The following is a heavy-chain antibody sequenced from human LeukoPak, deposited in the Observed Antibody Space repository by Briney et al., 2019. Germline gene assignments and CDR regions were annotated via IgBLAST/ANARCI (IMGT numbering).Heavy chain of an antibody. CDR2: IIPIFGTA. D-gene: IGHD2-2*02. CDR3: ARGVARGGLKAVVPAAILGFAFDI. CDR1: GGTLSSYA. J-gene: IGHJ3*02. V-gene: IGHV1-69*13. Sequence: SVKVSCKASGGTLSSYAISWVRQAPGRGLEWMGGIIPIFGTANYAQKFQGRVTITADESTSTAYMELSSLRSEDTAVYYCARGVARGGLKAVVPAAILGFAFDIWGQGTMVTVSS.